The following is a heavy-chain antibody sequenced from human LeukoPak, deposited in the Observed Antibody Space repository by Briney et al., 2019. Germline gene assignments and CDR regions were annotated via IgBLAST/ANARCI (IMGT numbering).Heavy chain of an antibody. CDR1: GGSFSGYY. J-gene: IGHJ4*02. V-gene: IGHV4-34*01. Sequence: TSSETLSLTCAVYGGSFSGYYWSWIRQPPGKGLEWIGEINHGGSTNYNPSLKSRVTISVDTSKNQFSLKLSSVTAADTAVYYCARAPLSLYFDYWGQGTLVTVSS. CDR3: ARAPLSLYFDY. CDR2: INHGGST.